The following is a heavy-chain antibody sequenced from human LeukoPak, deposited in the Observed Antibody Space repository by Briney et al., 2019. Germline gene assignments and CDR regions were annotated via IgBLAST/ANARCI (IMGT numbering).Heavy chain of an antibody. CDR3: ARFDPGLGWASDY. CDR1: GGSFSSYS. J-gene: IGHJ4*02. CDR2: INHSGRA. D-gene: IGHD3-16*01. V-gene: IGHV4-34*01. Sequence: PSETLSLTCTVSGGSFSSYSWSWIRQPSGKGLEWIGEINHSGRANYSPSLQSRVTISIDTSKNQFSLILNSVTAADTSVYFCARFDPGLGWASDYWGQGTLVTVSS.